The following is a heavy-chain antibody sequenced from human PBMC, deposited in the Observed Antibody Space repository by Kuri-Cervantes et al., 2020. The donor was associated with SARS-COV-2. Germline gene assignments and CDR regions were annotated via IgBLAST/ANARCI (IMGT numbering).Heavy chain of an antibody. V-gene: IGHV3-30*03. CDR1: GFTFSSES. CDR2: ISYDQTS. J-gene: IGHJ5*02. D-gene: IGHD4-11*01. CDR3: ARDLARMTTSSWWGLDT. Sequence: GGSLRLSCAASGFTFSSESLHWVRQAPGKGLEWLALISYDQTSYYADSVKGRFTISRDNSENTLYLQMNSLRVEDTALYYCARDLARMTTSSWWGLDTWGQGTLVTVSS.